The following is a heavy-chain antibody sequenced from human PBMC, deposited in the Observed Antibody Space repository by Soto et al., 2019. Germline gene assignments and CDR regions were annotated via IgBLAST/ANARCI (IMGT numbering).Heavy chain of an antibody. CDR2: VRSSGDDT. CDR3: ARDGESSSSSGFDC. D-gene: IGHD2-2*01. V-gene: IGHV3-48*02. J-gene: IGHJ4*02. Sequence: DVQLVESGGGLVQPGGSLRLSCAASGFTFGYYNMHWVRQAPGKGLEWVSFVRSSGDDTYYADSVKGRFTISRDNAKDSLYLQMNSLREEETAVYYCARDGESSSSSGFDCWGQGDLVTVSS. CDR1: GFTFGYYN.